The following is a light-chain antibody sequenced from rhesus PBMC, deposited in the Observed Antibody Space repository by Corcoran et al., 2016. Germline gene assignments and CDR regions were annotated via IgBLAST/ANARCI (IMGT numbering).Light chain of an antibody. J-gene: IGLJ1*01. Sequence: QAALTQPRSVSGSPGQSVTISCTGTSSDIGGYNYVSWYQQHSGTAPKLMISEVTKRPSGVSARFSGAKSGDTASLTISGRQAEDEADYYCSSYAGSTFIFGSGTRLTVL. CDR3: SSYAGSTFI. CDR1: SSDIGGYNY. CDR2: EVT. V-gene: IGLV2-32*02.